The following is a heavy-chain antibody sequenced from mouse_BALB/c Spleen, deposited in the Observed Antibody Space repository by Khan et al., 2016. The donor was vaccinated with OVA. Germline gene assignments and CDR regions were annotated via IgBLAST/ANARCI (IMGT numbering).Heavy chain of an antibody. CDR1: GFTFSTYA. CDR2: ISSDGDYT. J-gene: IGHJ3*01. D-gene: IGHD2-1*01. Sequence: EVELVESGGGLVKPGGSLKLSCAASGFTFSTYAMSWVRQTPGKRLEWVASISSDGDYTYYPDNVTGRSTMSRDNAKNTLYLQMSSLRSEDTAIYYCARSPYGNFAYWGQGTLVTVSA. V-gene: IGHV5-9-3*01. CDR3: ARSPYGNFAY.